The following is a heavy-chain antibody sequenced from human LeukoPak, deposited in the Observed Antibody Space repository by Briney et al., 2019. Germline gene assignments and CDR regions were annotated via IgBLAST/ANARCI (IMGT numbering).Heavy chain of an antibody. Sequence: GGSLRLSCAASGFTFNTYWMHWVRQAPGKGLVWVSRINNDGSSTIYADSVRGRFTISRDNAKNTLYLQMNGPRAEDTSVYFCARSSYPYYFDYWGQGALVTVSS. CDR3: ARSSYPYYFDY. CDR2: INNDGSST. J-gene: IGHJ4*02. D-gene: IGHD3-10*01. V-gene: IGHV3-74*01. CDR1: GFTFNTYW.